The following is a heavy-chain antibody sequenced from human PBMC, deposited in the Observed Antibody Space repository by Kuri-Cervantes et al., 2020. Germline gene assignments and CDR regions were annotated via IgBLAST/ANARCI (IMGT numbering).Heavy chain of an antibody. V-gene: IGHV4-59*12. J-gene: IGHJ5*02. CDR3: ARGDKQQLVPLFDP. D-gene: IGHD6-13*01. Sequence: SETLSLTCTVSGGSISSYYWSWIRQPPGKGLEWIGYIYYSGSTNYNPSLKSRVTISVDTSKNQFPLKLSSVTAADTAVYYCARGDKQQLVPLFDPWGQGTLVTVSS. CDR1: GGSISSYY. CDR2: IYYSGST.